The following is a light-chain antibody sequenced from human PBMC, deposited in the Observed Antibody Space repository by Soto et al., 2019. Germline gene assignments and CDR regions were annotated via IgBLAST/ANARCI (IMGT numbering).Light chain of an antibody. J-gene: IGKJ1*01. V-gene: IGKV3-11*01. CDR1: QSVTIY. CDR2: DAS. Sequence: EVVLTQSPATLSLSPGERATLSCRASQSVTIYLAWYQKKPGQAPRLLIYDASNRATGISARFSGSGSGTDFTLTISSLEPEDFAVYYCQQRSNWPPWTFGQGTKVEIK. CDR3: QQRSNWPPWT.